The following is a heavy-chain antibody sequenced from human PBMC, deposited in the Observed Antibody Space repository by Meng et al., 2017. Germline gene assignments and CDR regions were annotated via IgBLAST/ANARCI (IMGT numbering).Heavy chain of an antibody. CDR1: GYIFTNYY. J-gene: IGHJ4*02. V-gene: IGHV1-2*06. CDR2: INPTSGNT. CDR3: ARPLFGGYAPFDY. Sequence: ASVKVSCKASGYIFTNYYIYWVRQAPGQGLEWMGRINPTSGNTNYAQKFQGRVIMTRDTPINTAYVELSSLTSDDTAVYYCARPLFGGYAPFDYWGQGTLVTVSS. D-gene: IGHD5-12*01.